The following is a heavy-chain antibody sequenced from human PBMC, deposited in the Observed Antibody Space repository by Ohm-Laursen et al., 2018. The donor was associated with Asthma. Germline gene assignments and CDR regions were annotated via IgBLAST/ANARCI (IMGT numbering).Heavy chain of an antibody. CDR1: GFTFSSYS. J-gene: IGHJ4*02. V-gene: IGHV3-48*01. CDR2: ISSSSTI. CDR3: ARFGCSGGSCGL. D-gene: IGHD2-15*01. Sequence: SLRLSCTASGFTFSSYSMNWVRQAPGKGLEWVSYISSSSTIYYADSVKGRFTISRDNAKNSLYLQMNSLRAEDTAVYYCARFGCSGGSCGLWGQGTLVTVSS.